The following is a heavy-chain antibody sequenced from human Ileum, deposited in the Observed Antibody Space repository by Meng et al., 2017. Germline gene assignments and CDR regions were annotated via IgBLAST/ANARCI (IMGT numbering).Heavy chain of an antibody. D-gene: IGHD6-19*01. Sequence: QVQLVQSGIAVKTPGASVKVSCKPSGYTFTTFGISWVRQAPGQGLEWMGWIDPGNGNRNFAQKFQDRITLTTDTTTTTAYMELRSLRSDDTAIFYCARDRQWVFDYWGQGTLVTVSS. CDR3: ARDRQWVFDY. CDR1: GYTFTTFG. V-gene: IGHV1-18*01. CDR2: IDPGNGNR. J-gene: IGHJ4*02.